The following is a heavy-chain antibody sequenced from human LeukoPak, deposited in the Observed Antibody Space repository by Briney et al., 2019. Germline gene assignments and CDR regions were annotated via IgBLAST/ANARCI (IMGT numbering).Heavy chain of an antibody. Sequence: GGSLRLSCAASGFTFSSYEMNWVRQAPGKGLEWVSYISSSGSTIYYADSVKGRFTISRDNAKNSLYLQMNSLRAEDTAVYYCARGKMGWLQPSGGAFDIWGQGTMVTVSS. V-gene: IGHV3-48*03. D-gene: IGHD5-24*01. CDR2: ISSSGSTI. CDR3: ARGKMGWLQPSGGAFDI. CDR1: GFTFSSYE. J-gene: IGHJ3*02.